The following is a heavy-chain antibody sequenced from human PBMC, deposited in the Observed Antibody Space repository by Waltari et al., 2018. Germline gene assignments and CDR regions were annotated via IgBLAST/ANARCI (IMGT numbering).Heavy chain of an antibody. CDR1: GDSITSDLYY. D-gene: IGHD3-10*01. CDR2: ISFGGRP. J-gene: IGHJ4*02. CDR3: ARQMRGFGDLLGYFDD. V-gene: IGHV4-39*01. Sequence: QLQLQESGPGLVKPSETLSLRCTVSGDSITSDLYYWAWIRQSPGKGLEWLGTISFGGRPYYHPSLKSRVTIDADASKNQFSLQMSSVTAADTAVYFCARQMRGFGDLLGYFDDWGQGTLVTVSS.